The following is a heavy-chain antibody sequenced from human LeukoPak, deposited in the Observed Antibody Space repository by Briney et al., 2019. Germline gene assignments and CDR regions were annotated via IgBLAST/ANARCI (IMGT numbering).Heavy chain of an antibody. V-gene: IGHV4-38-2*02. J-gene: IGHJ4*02. D-gene: IGHD5-18*01. CDR2: IYHSGST. CDR1: GYSISSGYY. Sequence: PSETLSLTCTVSGYSISSGYYWGWIRQPPGKGLEWIGSIYHSGSTYYNPSLKSRVTISVDTSKNQFSLKLSSVTAADTAVYYCARSRFSLGYGDYWGQGTLVTVSS. CDR3: ARSRFSLGYGDY.